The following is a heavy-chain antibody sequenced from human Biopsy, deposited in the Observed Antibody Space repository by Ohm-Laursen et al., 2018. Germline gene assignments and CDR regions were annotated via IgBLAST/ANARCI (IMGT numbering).Heavy chain of an antibody. D-gene: IGHD3-9*01. CDR2: NQNSGST. Sequence: TLSLTCAVSGGSLSGYFWSRIRQPPGKGLEWIGHNQNSGSTNYNPSLKSRVTISADTSKNQFSLKLSSVTAADTAMYYCARGRGWGNTYFRSFDYWGQGTLVTVSS. V-gene: IGHV4-59*01. CDR1: GGSLSGYF. J-gene: IGHJ4*02. CDR3: ARGRGWGNTYFRSFDY.